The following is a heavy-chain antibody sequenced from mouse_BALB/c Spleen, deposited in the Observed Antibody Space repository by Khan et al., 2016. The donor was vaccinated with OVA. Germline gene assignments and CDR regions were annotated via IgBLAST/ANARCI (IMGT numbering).Heavy chain of an antibody. CDR1: GYIFTNYW. J-gene: IGHJ2*01. Sequence: QVQLQQSGAELVRPGASVKLSCKTSGYIFTNYWIHWVKQRSGQGLEWIARIYPGTDNSYYNEKLKDRATLTADKSSSTVYMQLSSLKSEDSTVYFCAREEAFYYFDYWGQGTTLTVAS. V-gene: IGHV1-76*01. CDR3: AREEAFYYFDY. CDR2: IYPGTDNS. D-gene: IGHD3-2*02.